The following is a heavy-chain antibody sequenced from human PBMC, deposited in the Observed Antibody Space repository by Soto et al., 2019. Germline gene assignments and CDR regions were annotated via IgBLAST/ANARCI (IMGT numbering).Heavy chain of an antibody. Sequence: SETLSLTCAVSGGSISSGGYSWSWIRQPPGKGLEWIGYIYHSGSTYYNPSLKSRVTISVDRSKNQFSLKLSSVTAADTAVYYCARVGRGGDYYFDYWGQGTLVTVSS. V-gene: IGHV4-30-2*01. J-gene: IGHJ4*02. D-gene: IGHD2-21*01. CDR3: ARVGRGGDYYFDY. CDR1: GGSISSGGYS. CDR2: IYHSGST.